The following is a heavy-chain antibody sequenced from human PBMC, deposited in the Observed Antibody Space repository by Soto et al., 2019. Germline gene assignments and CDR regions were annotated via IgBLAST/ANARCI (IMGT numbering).Heavy chain of an antibody. J-gene: IGHJ4*02. Sequence: GGSLRLSCAASGFILSSFWMSWVRQVPGKGLEWVANIKEDGSEKHYVDSVKGRFTISRDNAKKSLYLQMNSLRVEDTAVYYCARESPSGSYHDYWGQGTLVTVSS. CDR3: ARESPSGSYHDY. CDR2: IKEDGSEK. CDR1: GFILSSFW. V-gene: IGHV3-7*01. D-gene: IGHD3-10*01.